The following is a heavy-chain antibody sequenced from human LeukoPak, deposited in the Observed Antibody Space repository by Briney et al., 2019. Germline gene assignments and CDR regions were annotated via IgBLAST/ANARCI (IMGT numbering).Heavy chain of an antibody. J-gene: IGHJ4*02. D-gene: IGHD3-10*01. CDR1: GFTFSSYN. CDR3: ARDGSGSYYPPYFDY. Sequence: KAGGSLRLSCAASGFTFSSYNMNWVRQAPGKGLEWVSSITSDSRYMYYADSVKGRFTISRDNTKNSLYLQMNSLRAEDTAVYYCARDGSGSYYPPYFDYWGQGTLVTVSS. V-gene: IGHV3-21*01. CDR2: ITSDSRYM.